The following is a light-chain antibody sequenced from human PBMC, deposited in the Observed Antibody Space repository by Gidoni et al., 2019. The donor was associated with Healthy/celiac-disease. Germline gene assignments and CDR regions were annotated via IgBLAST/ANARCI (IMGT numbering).Light chain of an antibody. CDR2: GAS. Sequence: EILMTQSPATLSVSPGERATLTCRASQGVSSNLAWYQQKPGQAPRLLIYGASTRASGIPARFSGSGSGTEFTLTISSLQSEDFAIYYCQQDNNWPRTFGQGTKVEIK. CDR1: QGVSSN. CDR3: QQDNNWPRT. J-gene: IGKJ1*01. V-gene: IGKV3-15*01.